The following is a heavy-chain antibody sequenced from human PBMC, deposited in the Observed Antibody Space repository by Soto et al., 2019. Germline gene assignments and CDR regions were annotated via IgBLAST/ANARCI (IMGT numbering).Heavy chain of an antibody. J-gene: IGHJ4*02. D-gene: IGHD6-19*01. CDR1: GYTFTGYY. V-gene: IGHV1-2*02. CDR2: INPNSGGT. Sequence: GASVKVSCKASGYTFTGYYMHWVRQAPGQGLEWMGWINPNSGGTNYAQKFQGRVTMTRETSISTAYMELSRLRSDDTAVYYCARDGYGVAGTPPRDYWGQGTLVTVSS. CDR3: ARDGYGVAGTPPRDY.